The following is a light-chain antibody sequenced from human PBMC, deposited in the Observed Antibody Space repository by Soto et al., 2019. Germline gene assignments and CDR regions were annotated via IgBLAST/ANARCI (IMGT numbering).Light chain of an antibody. J-gene: IGKJ1*01. CDR1: PTISNW. Sequence: IQMTQSPSTLSASVGDRVTITCRASPTISNWLAWYQQKTGKAPKLLIYVASSLQSGVPSRFSGRGSGTEFTLTISSLQPDDFATYYFQQYNFFPRTFGQGTKADIK. CDR3: QQYNFFPRT. CDR2: VAS. V-gene: IGKV1-5*01.